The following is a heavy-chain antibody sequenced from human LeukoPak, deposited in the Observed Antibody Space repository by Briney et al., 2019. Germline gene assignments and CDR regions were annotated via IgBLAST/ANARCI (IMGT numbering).Heavy chain of an antibody. J-gene: IGHJ4*02. V-gene: IGHV7-4-1*02. CDR1: GYAFTRYA. Sequence: ASVKVSCKASGYAFTRYAMNWVRQAPGQGLEWMGWINTNTGNPTYAQGFTGRFVFSLDTSVSTTYLQISSLKSEDTAVYYCARWPDSGFDYWGQGTLVTVSS. CDR2: INTNTGNP. D-gene: IGHD1-26*01. CDR3: ARWPDSGFDY.